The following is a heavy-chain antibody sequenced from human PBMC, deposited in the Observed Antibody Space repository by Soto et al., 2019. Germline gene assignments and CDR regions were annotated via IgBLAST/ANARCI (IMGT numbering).Heavy chain of an antibody. CDR1: GYTLTELS. D-gene: IGHD3-3*01. CDR3: AIRQSTIFAFDY. J-gene: IGHJ4*02. CDR2: FDPEDGET. Sequence: VASAKVSCKVSGYTLTELSMHWVRQAPGKGLEWMGGFDPEDGETIYAQKFQSRVTMTEDTSTDTAYMELSSLRSEDTAVYYCAIRQSTIFAFDYWGQGTLVTVSS. V-gene: IGHV1-24*01.